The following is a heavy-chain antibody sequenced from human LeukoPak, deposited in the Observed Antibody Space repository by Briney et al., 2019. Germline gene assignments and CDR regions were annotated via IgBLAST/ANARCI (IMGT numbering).Heavy chain of an antibody. V-gene: IGHV4-39*02. J-gene: IGHJ5*02. Sequence: PSETLSLTCTVSGGSISSSSYYWGWIRQPPGKGLEWIGSIYYSGSTYYNPSLESRVTISVDTSKNQFSLKLSSVTAADTAVYYCARESPCSSTSCYTPLNWFDPWGQGTLVTVSS. CDR3: ARESPCSSTSCYTPLNWFDP. CDR1: GGSISSSSYY. D-gene: IGHD2-2*02. CDR2: IYYSGST.